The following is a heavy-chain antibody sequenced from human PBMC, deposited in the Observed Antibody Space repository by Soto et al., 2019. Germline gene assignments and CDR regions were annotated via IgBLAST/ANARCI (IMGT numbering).Heavy chain of an antibody. V-gene: IGHV3-13*01. D-gene: IGHD3-22*01. CDR3: ARALTQIGAFDI. CDR1: GFTFSSYD. Sequence: GGSLRLSCAASGFTFSSYDMHWVRQATGKGLEWVSAIGTAGDTYYPGSVKGRFTISRENAKNSLYLQMNSLRAWDTAVYYCARALTQIGAFDIWGQGTMVTVSS. J-gene: IGHJ3*02. CDR2: IGTAGDT.